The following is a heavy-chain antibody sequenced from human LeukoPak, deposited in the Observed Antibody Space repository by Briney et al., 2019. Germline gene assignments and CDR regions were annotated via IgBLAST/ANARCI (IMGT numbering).Heavy chain of an antibody. CDR2: ISGSGGST. CDR1: GFTFSTYA. CDR3: AKGVYYYDSSGYYYTYYFDY. J-gene: IGHJ4*02. Sequence: GGSLRLSCAASGFTFSTYAMSWVRQAPGKGLEWVSAISGSGGSTYYADSVKGRFTISRVNSKNTLYLQMNSLRAEDTAVYYCAKGVYYYDSSGYYYTYYFDYWGQGTLVTVSS. V-gene: IGHV3-23*01. D-gene: IGHD3-22*01.